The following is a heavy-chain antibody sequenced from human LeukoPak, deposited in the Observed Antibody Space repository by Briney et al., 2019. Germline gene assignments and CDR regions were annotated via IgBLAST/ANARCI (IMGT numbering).Heavy chain of an antibody. D-gene: IGHD2-21*01. J-gene: IGHJ4*02. CDR1: GGSISGNY. Sequence: SETLSLTCTVSGGSISGNYWSWVRQPPGRGLEWIGYIYYTGSTNYNPSLKSRVAISIDTSKNQFSLKLSSVTAADTAVYYCARTTYSLFDYWGQGTLVTVSS. V-gene: IGHV4-59*08. CDR3: ARTTYSLFDY. CDR2: IYYTGST.